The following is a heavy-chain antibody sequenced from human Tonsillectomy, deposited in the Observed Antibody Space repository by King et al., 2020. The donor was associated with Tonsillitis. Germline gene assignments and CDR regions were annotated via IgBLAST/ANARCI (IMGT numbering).Heavy chain of an antibody. CDR1: GLTFSSYA. J-gene: IGHJ6*02. D-gene: IGHD2-2*01. Sequence: VQLVESGGGLVKPGGSLRLSCAASGLTFSSYAMSWVRQSPGKGLEWGSVISGTGDSTYYADSVKGRFTISSDNSKNTLFLQMNSLGAEDTALYYCAKPLGYCNTTSCPTGGMDVWGQGTTVTVS. V-gene: IGHV3-23*04. CDR2: ISGTGDST. CDR3: AKPLGYCNTTSCPTGGMDV.